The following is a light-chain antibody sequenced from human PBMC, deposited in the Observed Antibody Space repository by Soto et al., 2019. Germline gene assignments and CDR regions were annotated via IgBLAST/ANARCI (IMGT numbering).Light chain of an antibody. V-gene: IGKV3-15*01. CDR1: QSVSNN. Sequence: EIVMTQSPATLSVSPGERATLSCRASQSVSNNLAWYQQKPGQAPRLLIYGASTRATGIPARFSGSGSGTEFTLTISSLQSEDFAVYYCQQYNNWHGTFGGGTVVEIK. J-gene: IGKJ4*01. CDR3: QQYNNWHGT. CDR2: GAS.